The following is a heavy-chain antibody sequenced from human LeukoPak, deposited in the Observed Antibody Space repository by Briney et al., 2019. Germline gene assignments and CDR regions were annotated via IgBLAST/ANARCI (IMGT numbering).Heavy chain of an antibody. Sequence: TSGTLCLSCGVSGGSISNTDWWSWVRQPPGQGLEWIGEISLTGLTHYNPSLESRVTVSLDKSKNQLSLNLTSVTAADTAVYYCSRENGAFSPFGYWGQGTLVTVLS. V-gene: IGHV4-4*02. CDR1: GGSISNTDW. CDR3: SRENGAFSPFGY. D-gene: IGHD2-8*01. CDR2: ISLTGLT. J-gene: IGHJ4*02.